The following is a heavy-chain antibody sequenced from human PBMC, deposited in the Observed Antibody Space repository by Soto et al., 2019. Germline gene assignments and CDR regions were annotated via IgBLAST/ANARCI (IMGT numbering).Heavy chain of an antibody. Sequence: QVQLQESGPGLVKPSQTLSLTCTVSSGSISSGGYYWSWIRQHPGKGLELIGYIYYSGNTYYNPSLKSRVTISVDTSKNQFSLKLSSVTAADTAVYYCARTSPTIIGGYFDCWGQGTLVTVSS. D-gene: IGHD3-10*02. CDR2: IYYSGNT. CDR3: ARTSPTIIGGYFDC. CDR1: SGSISSGGYY. J-gene: IGHJ4*02. V-gene: IGHV4-31*03.